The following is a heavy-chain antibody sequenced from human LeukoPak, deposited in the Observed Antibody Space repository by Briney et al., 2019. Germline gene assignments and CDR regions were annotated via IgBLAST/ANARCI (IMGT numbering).Heavy chain of an antibody. V-gene: IGHV3-13*01. Sequence: GGSLRLSCAASGFTFSSYDMHWVRQATGKGLEWVSGIGTAGDIYYSGSVKGRFTISRENAKSSLYLQMKSLRAGDTAVYYCARDRGRYYMDVWGKGTTVTVSS. J-gene: IGHJ6*03. CDR2: IGTAGDI. D-gene: IGHD6-25*01. CDR1: GFTFSSYD. CDR3: ARDRGRYYMDV.